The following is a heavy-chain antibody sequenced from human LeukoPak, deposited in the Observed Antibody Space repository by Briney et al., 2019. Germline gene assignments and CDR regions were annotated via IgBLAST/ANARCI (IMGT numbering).Heavy chain of an antibody. Sequence: PGRSLRLSCAASGFTFSSYSMNWVRQAPGKGLEWVSSISSSSSYIYYADSVKGRFTISRDNAKNSLYPQMNSLRAEDTAVYYCAISLGGAIDYWGQGTLVTVSS. CDR2: ISSSSSYI. V-gene: IGHV3-21*01. CDR1: GFTFSSYS. D-gene: IGHD3-16*01. CDR3: AISLGGAIDY. J-gene: IGHJ4*02.